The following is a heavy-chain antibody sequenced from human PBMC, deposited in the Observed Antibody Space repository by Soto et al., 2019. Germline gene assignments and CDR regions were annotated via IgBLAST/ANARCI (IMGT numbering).Heavy chain of an antibody. D-gene: IGHD2-2*01. CDR3: ARGHLAVVPVASWDFYMDV. CDR1: GYTFTNYA. CDR2: INAGNGNT. V-gene: IGHV1-3*01. J-gene: IGHJ6*03. Sequence: QVQLVQSGAEVEKPGASVKVSCKASGYTFTNYAVHWVRQAPGQRLEWKGWINAGNGNTRYSQKLQGRVTITRDTSARTAYMELSSLRSEDTAVYYCARGHLAVVPVASWDFYMDVWGKGTTVTVSS.